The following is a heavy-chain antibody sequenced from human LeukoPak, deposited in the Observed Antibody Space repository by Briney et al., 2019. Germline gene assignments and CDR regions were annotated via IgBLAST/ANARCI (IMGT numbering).Heavy chain of an antibody. CDR3: ARDRALSDAFDI. CDR1: GGSISNYY. CDR2: IYYSGST. J-gene: IGHJ3*02. Sequence: PSETLSLTCTVSGGSISNYYWNWIRLPPGKGLEWIGYIYYSGSTNYNPSLKSRVTISVDTSKSQFSLRLRSVTAADTAVYYCARDRALSDAFDIWGQGTMVTVSS. V-gene: IGHV4-59*01.